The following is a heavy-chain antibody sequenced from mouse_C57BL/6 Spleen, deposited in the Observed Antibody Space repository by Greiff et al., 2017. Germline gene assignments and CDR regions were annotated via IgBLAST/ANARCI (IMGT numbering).Heavy chain of an antibody. Sequence: VQLQQSGPELVKPGASVKISCKASGYAFSSSWMNWVKQRPGKGLEWIGRIYPGDGDTNYNGKFKGKATLTADKSSSTAYMQLSSLTSEDSAVYFCASGSSYRFAYWGQGTLVTVSA. D-gene: IGHD1-1*01. CDR3: ASGSSYRFAY. V-gene: IGHV1-82*01. CDR2: IYPGDGDT. CDR1: GYAFSSSW. J-gene: IGHJ3*01.